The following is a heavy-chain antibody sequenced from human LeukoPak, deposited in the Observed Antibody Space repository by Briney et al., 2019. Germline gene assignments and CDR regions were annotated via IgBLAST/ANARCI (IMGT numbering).Heavy chain of an antibody. Sequence: SDTLSLACTVSGGSISSISYYWGWIRQPPGKGLEWIGSIYYSGSTYYNPSLKSRVSISVDTSKNQFSLKLNSVTAADTAVHYCARQYYYDSSGYPLDYWGQGTLVTVSS. CDR1: GGSISSISYY. D-gene: IGHD3-22*01. CDR3: ARQYYYDSSGYPLDY. V-gene: IGHV4-39*01. CDR2: IYYSGST. J-gene: IGHJ4*02.